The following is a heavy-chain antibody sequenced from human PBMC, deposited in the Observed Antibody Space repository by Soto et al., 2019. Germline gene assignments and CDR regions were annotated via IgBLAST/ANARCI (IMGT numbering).Heavy chain of an antibody. CDR2: IWYDGSNE. CDR3: VRDRGSSWFGPIDY. CDR1: GFTFSSNG. V-gene: IGHV3-33*01. D-gene: IGHD6-13*01. J-gene: IGHJ4*02. Sequence: QVQLVESGGGVVQPGRSLRLSCAASGFTFSSNGMHWVRQAPGKGLEWVAVIWYDGSNEYYADSVKGRFTISRDNSKNTLDLQMNGLRAEDTAVYYCVRDRGSSWFGPIDYWGQGTLVTVSS.